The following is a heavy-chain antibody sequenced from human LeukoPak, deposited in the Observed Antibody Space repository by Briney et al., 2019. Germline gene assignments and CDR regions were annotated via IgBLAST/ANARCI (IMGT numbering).Heavy chain of an antibody. V-gene: IGHV1-24*01. Sequence: ASVKVSCKVSGHTLTELSMHWVRQTPEKGLEWMGGFDPEEGETIYAHTFQGRVTMTRNTSISTAYMELNSLRSEDTAVYYCARAPDWSSGWSGYYFDYWGQGTLVTVSS. CDR2: FDPEEGET. J-gene: IGHJ4*02. CDR3: ARAPDWSSGWSGYYFDY. D-gene: IGHD6-19*01. CDR1: GHTLTELS.